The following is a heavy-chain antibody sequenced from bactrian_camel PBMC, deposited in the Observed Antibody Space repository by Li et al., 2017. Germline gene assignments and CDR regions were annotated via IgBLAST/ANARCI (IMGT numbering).Heavy chain of an antibody. D-gene: IGHD4*01. V-gene: IGHV3-2*01. CDR1: GLTSSSHA. Sequence: VESGGGLVQPGGSLRLSCAASGLTSSSHAMSWVRQAPGKGLEWVSTISSDSSITYYADSVKGRFTISRDNAKNTVALQMNSLKSEDTALYYCATQGFWGTNEYLYWGQGTQVTVS. CDR3: ATQGFWGTNEYLY. CDR2: ISSDSSIT. J-gene: IGHJ4*01.